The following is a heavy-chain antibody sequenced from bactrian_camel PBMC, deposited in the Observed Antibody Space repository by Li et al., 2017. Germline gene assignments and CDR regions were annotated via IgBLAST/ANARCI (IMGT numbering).Heavy chain of an antibody. V-gene: IGHV3S55*01. CDR3: AARSPIGCRLSNAYNY. CDR1: GHTYIPYC. CDR2: VVSDSQT. J-gene: IGHJ4*01. D-gene: IGHD2*01. Sequence: HVQLVESGGGSVQAGGSLGLSCAASGHTYIPYCMGWFRRAPGKEREGVASVVSDSQTTYADSVKGRFTISKDNAQNTLYLQMNSLKPEDTAMYYCAARSPIGCRLSNAYNYWGQGTQVTVS.